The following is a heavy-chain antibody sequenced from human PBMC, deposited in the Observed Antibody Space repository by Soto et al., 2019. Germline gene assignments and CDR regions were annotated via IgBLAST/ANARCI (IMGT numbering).Heavy chain of an antibody. J-gene: IGHJ6*02. CDR1: GFTFSRFS. V-gene: IGHV3-30-3*01. Sequence: GGSLRLSCAASGFTFSRFSMHWVRQAPGKGLAWVAVISYDGNNKHFAESVKGRFSISRDDSKNTVYLEMNNLRGDDSAVYYCARDHGMFLSYYYYGMDVWGQGTTVTVSS. CDR3: ARDHGMFLSYYYYGMDV. D-gene: IGHD3-10*02. CDR2: ISYDGNNK.